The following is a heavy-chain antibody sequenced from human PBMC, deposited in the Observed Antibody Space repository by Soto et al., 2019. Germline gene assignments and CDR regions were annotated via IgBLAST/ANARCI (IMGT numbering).Heavy chain of an antibody. CDR2: ISANNGNA. CDR1: GYGFTGYG. V-gene: IGHV1-18*01. D-gene: IGHD7-27*01. Sequence: QVQLVQSGPEVKKPGASMKVSCKTSGYGFTGYGIAWVRQAPARAPEWMGWISANNGNAVYSHLPQDRVTMTTEASTSTGYLELRDLTLDDTAIYFCGRTGWGTLDSWGQGTLVTVS. CDR3: GRTGWGTLDS. J-gene: IGHJ1*01.